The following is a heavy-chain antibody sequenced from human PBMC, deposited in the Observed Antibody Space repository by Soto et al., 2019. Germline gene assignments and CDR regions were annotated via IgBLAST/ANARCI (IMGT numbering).Heavy chain of an antibody. CDR3: ARYWIGHYYYYGMDV. CDR2: MNPNSGNA. V-gene: IGHV1-8*01. CDR1: GYTFTSYY. Sequence: ASVKVSCKASGYTFTSYYMNWVRQATGQGLEWMGWMNPNSGNAGYAQKFQGRVTMTRNTSISTAYMELSSLRSEDTAVYYCARYWIGHYYYYGMDVWGQGTTVTVSS. D-gene: IGHD1-1*01. J-gene: IGHJ6*02.